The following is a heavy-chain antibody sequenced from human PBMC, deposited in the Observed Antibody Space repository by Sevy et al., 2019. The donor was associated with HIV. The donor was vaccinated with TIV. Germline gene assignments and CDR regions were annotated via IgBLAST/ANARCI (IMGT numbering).Heavy chain of an antibody. V-gene: IGHV3-21*01. D-gene: IGHD2-15*01. CDR3: ACLLNCYEWPSDY. Sequence: GGSLRLSCAASGFTFSYYYMNWVRQAPGKGLEWVSSVRRGSSDIFYEDSVKGRFTISRDNAKNSLSLQMNSLRAEDTAVYYWACLLNCYEWPSDYWGQGTLVTVSS. J-gene: IGHJ4*02. CDR2: VRRGSSDI. CDR1: GFTFSYYY.